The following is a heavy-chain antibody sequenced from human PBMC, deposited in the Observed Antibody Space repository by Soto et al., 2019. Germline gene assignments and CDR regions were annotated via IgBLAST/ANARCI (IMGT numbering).Heavy chain of an antibody. CDR1: GYIFVNYG. Sequence: QVQLVQSGDEVKKPGASVKVSCKASGYIFVNYGIAWLRQAPGQGLEWMGWISPYTGNTHSATQVQGRLTMTTDTSTSTAYMDLGSLTSDDTAVLYCVMVDNYVTPTPQDVWGQGTTVTVSS. CDR3: VMVDNYVTPTPQDV. J-gene: IGHJ6*02. CDR2: ISPYTGNT. D-gene: IGHD3-16*01. V-gene: IGHV1-18*01.